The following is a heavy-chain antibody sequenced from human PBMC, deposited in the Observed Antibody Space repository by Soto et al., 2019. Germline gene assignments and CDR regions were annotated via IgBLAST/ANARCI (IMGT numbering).Heavy chain of an antibody. J-gene: IGHJ4*02. Sequence: QVQLVESGGGVVQPGRSLRLSCAASGFTFSSYGMHWVRQAPGKGLEWVAVIWYDGSNKYYADSVKGRFTISRDNSKNTLYLQMNSPRAEDTAVYYCARGSGSGWEFDYWGQGTLVTVSS. D-gene: IGHD6-19*01. CDR1: GFTFSSYG. CDR2: IWYDGSNK. CDR3: ARGSGSGWEFDY. V-gene: IGHV3-33*01.